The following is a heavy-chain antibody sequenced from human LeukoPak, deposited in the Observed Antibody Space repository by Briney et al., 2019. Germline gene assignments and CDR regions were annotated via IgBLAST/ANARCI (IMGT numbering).Heavy chain of an antibody. D-gene: IGHD6-13*01. V-gene: IGHV3-21*04. CDR1: GFTFSSYS. CDR3: AKDAISIAAAGTVHYYYYYMDV. CDR2: ISSSSSYI. J-gene: IGHJ6*03. Sequence: GGSLRLSCAASGFTFSSYSMNWVRQAPGKGLEWVSSISSSSSYIYYADSVKGRFTISRDNSKNSLYLQMNSLRAEDTALYYCAKDAISIAAAGTVHYYYYYMDVWGKGTTVTVSS.